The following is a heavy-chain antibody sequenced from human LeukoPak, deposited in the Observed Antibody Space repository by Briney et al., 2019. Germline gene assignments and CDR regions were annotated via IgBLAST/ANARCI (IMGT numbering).Heavy chain of an antibody. D-gene: IGHD6-13*01. Sequence: SETLSLTCAVYGGSFSGYYWSWIRQPPGKGLEWIGEINHSGSTNYNPSLKSRVTISVDTSKNHFSLNLSSVAAADTAVCYCARDGVAAALDYWGQGTLVTVSS. CDR3: ARDGVAAALDY. CDR1: GGSFSGYY. J-gene: IGHJ4*02. CDR2: INHSGST. V-gene: IGHV4-34*01.